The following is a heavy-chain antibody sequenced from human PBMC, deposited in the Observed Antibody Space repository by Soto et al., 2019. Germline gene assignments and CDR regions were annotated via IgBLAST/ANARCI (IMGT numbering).Heavy chain of an antibody. CDR3: TTDWGYCGGDCYPFDY. CDR1: GFTFSNAW. J-gene: IGHJ4*02. CDR2: IKSKTDGGTT. Sequence: GESLKISCAASGFTFSNAWMSWVRQAPGKGLEWVGRIKSKTDGGTTDYAAPVKGRFTISRDDSKNTLYLQMNSLKTEDTAVYYCTTDWGYCGGDCYPFDYWGQGTLVTVSS. D-gene: IGHD2-21*02. V-gene: IGHV3-15*01.